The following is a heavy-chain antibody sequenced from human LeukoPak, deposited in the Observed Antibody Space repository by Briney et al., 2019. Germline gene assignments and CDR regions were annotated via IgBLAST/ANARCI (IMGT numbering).Heavy chain of an antibody. CDR3: AKDRGSIVVVVTFSF. V-gene: IGHV3-23*01. CDR1: GFTFSSYA. CDR2: ISGSGGST. D-gene: IGHD2-21*01. J-gene: IGHJ4*02. Sequence: GGSLRLSCAASGFTFSSYAMSWVRQAPGKGLEWVSAISGSGGSTYYADSVKGRFTISRDNSKNTLYLQMNRLRAEDTAVYYCAKDRGSIVVVVTFSFWGQGTLVTVSS.